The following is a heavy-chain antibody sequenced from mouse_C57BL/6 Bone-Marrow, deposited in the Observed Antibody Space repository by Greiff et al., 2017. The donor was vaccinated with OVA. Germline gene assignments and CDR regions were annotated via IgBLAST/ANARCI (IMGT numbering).Heavy chain of an antibody. Sequence: QVHVKQSGPELVKPGASVKLSCKASGYTFTSYDINWVKQRPGQGLEWIGWIYPRDGSTKYNEKFKGKATLTVDTSSSTAYMELHSLTSEDSAVYFCARGDYYGSSPDYYAMDYWGQGTSVTVSS. J-gene: IGHJ4*01. V-gene: IGHV1-85*01. CDR1: GYTFTSYD. CDR3: ARGDYYGSSPDYYAMDY. CDR2: IYPRDGST. D-gene: IGHD1-1*01.